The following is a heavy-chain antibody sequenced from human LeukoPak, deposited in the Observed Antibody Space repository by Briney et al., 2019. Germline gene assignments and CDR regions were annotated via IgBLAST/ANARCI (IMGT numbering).Heavy chain of an antibody. CDR3: ARGAVVVPAAI. CDR2: ISSSGSTI. D-gene: IGHD2-2*01. J-gene: IGHJ4*02. V-gene: IGHV3-11*01. Sequence: GGSLRLSCAASGFTFSDYYMSWIRQAPGKGLEWVSYISSSGSTIYYADSVKGRFTIPRGNAKNSLYLQMNSLRAEDTAVYYCARGAVVVPAAIWGQGTLVTVSS. CDR1: GFTFSDYY.